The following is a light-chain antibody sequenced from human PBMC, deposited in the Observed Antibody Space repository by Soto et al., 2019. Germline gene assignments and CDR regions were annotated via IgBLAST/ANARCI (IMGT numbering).Light chain of an antibody. Sequence: QSALTQPASVSGSPGQSITISCTGSSSDIGSYNLVSWYQQHPGKAPKLLTYEVSQRPSGVSNRFSGSKSGNTASLTISGLQAEDEADYFCCSYAGSSTFVVFGGGTKVTVL. J-gene: IGLJ2*01. V-gene: IGLV2-23*02. CDR3: CSYAGSSTFVV. CDR1: SSDIGSYNL. CDR2: EVS.